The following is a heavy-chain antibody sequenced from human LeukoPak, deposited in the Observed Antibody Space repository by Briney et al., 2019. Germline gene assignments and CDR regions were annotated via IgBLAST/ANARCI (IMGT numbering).Heavy chain of an antibody. J-gene: IGHJ6*03. V-gene: IGHV3-21*01. D-gene: IGHD6-19*01. CDR2: ISSSSRYI. Sequence: GGSLRLSCSASGFTFSTYSMNWVRQAPGKGLEWVSSISSSSRYIYYADSVKGRFTISRDNAKNSLYLQMNSLRAEDTAAYYCAREGSDWNYYYYMDVWGKGTTVTISS. CDR1: GFTFSTYS. CDR3: AREGSDWNYYYYMDV.